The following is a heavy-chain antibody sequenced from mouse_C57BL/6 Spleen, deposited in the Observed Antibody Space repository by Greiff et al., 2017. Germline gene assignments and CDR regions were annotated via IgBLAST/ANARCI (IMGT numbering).Heavy chain of an antibody. J-gene: IGHJ1*03. V-gene: IGHV1-42*01. Sequence: EVKLVESGPELVKPGASVKISCKASGYSFTAYYMNWMKQSPEKSLEWIGDFNPNTGGTTYNQKFKAKATLTVDKSSSTVYLQLKRLTSADSAVYYCARRGYFDVWGTGTTVTVSS. CDR1: GYSFTAYY. CDR3: ARRGYFDV. CDR2: FNPNTGGT.